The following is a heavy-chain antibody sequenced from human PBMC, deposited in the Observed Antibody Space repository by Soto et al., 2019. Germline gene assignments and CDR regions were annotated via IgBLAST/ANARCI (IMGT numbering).Heavy chain of an antibody. J-gene: IGHJ4*02. V-gene: IGHV2-70*04. D-gene: IGHD5-18*01. Sequence: SGPTLVNPTPTLTLTCTFSGSSLSTSGMRVIWIRQPPGKALEWLARIDWDDDKFYSTSLKTRLTISKDTSKNQVVLTITNMDPVDTATYYCALFYSYGHDYWGQGTLVTVSS. CDR3: ALFYSYGHDY. CDR1: GSSLSTSGMR. CDR2: IDWDDDK.